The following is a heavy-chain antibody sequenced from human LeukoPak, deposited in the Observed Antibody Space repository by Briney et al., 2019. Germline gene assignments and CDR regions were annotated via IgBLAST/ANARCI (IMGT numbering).Heavy chain of an antibody. CDR1: GFTFSSYS. J-gene: IGHJ4*02. CDR3: ARGVGIAARPLDY. CDR2: ISSSSSYI. Sequence: GGSLRLSCAAPGFTFSSYSMNWVRQAPGKGLEWVSSISSSSSYIYYADSVKGRFTISRDNAKNSLYLQMNSLRAEDTAVYYCARGVGIAARPLDYWGQGTLVTVSS. V-gene: IGHV3-21*01. D-gene: IGHD6-6*01.